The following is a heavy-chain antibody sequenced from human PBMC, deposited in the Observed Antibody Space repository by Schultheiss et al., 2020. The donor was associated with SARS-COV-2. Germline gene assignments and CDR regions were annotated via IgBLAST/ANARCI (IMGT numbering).Heavy chain of an antibody. CDR1: GFTFSTYP. CDR3: ATPGPIVANHVIPIDFFDY. V-gene: IGHV3-30*01. CDR2: ISYDGTNK. Sequence: GSLRLSCAASGFTFSTYPMHWVRQAPGKGLEWVAVISYDGTNKYYADSVKGRFTISRDNSKDTLYLRMNSLKPEDTAVYYCATPGPIVANHVIPIDFFDYWGQGTLVTVSS. D-gene: IGHD5-12*01. J-gene: IGHJ4*02.